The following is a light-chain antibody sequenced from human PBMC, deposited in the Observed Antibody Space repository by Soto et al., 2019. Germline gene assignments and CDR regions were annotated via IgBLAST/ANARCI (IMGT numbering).Light chain of an antibody. CDR3: SSYTSSNTLVV. CDR2: EVS. J-gene: IGLJ2*01. CDR1: SSDVGGYNY. V-gene: IGLV2-14*01. Sequence: QSALTQPASVSGSPGQSITISCTGTSSDVGGYNYVSWYQQHPGKAPKLMIYEVSNRPSGVSHRFSGSKSGNTASLTISGLQAEEEAEYYCSSYTSSNTLVVFGGGTQLTVL.